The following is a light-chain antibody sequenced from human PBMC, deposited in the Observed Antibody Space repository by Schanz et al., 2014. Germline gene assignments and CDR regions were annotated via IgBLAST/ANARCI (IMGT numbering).Light chain of an antibody. Sequence: DIQMTQTPSTLSASVGDRVTITCRASQSISAWLAWYQQKPGKAPKLLIYDASSLESGVPSRFSGSRSGTEFTLTISSLQPEDFATYYCQQANSFPITFGQGTRLEIK. CDR3: QQANSFPIT. V-gene: IGKV1-5*01. J-gene: IGKJ5*01. CDR2: DAS. CDR1: QSISAW.